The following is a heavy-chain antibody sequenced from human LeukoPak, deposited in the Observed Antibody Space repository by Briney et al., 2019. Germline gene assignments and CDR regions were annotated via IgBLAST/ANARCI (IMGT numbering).Heavy chain of an antibody. CDR3: AREQESLRILAVAGKF. D-gene: IGHD6-19*01. CDR2: ISYDGSNK. V-gene: IGHV3-30-3*01. J-gene: IGHJ4*02. CDR1: GFTFSSYA. Sequence: PGGSLRLSCAASGFTFSSYAMSWVRQAPGKGLEWVAVISYDGSNKYYADSVKGRFTISRDNSKNTLYLQMNSLRAEDTAVYYCAREQESLRILAVAGKFWGQGTLVTVSS.